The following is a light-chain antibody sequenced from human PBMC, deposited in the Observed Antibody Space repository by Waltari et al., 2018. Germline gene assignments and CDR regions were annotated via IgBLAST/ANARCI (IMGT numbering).Light chain of an antibody. J-gene: IGLJ1*01. Sequence: QSALTQPASVSGSPGQPITISCTGTSSDVGGYNYVSWYQQHPGKAPKLMIYDVNNRPSGVSNRFSGSKSGNTASLTISGLQAEDEADYYCCSYSSSSTLYVFGTGTKVTVL. V-gene: IGLV2-14*01. CDR3: CSYSSSSTLYV. CDR2: DVN. CDR1: SSDVGGYNY.